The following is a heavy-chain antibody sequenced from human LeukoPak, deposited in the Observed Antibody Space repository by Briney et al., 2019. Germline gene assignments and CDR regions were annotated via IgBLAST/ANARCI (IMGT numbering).Heavy chain of an antibody. CDR1: GGSVSSHF. CDR2: IYNSGIT. CDR3: ARDHLPAGAPGYYMDV. D-gene: IGHD4/OR15-4a*01. J-gene: IGHJ6*03. V-gene: IGHV4-59*02. Sequence: AETLSLTCTVSGGSVSSHFWSWIRQPPGKGLEWIGYIYNSGITNYNPSLKSRVTMSVDTSKNQFSLMLRSVTAADTAVYYCARDHLPAGAPGYYMDVWGKGTTVTVSS.